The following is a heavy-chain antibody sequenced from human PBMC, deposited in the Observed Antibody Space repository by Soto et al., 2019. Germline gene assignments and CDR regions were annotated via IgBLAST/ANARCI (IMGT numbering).Heavy chain of an antibody. V-gene: IGHV1-69*01. D-gene: IGHD6-13*01. CDR2: IIPIFGTA. CDR3: ARVREGGQQLVAYYFDY. Sequence: QVQLVQSGAEVKKPGSSVKVSCKASGGTFSSYAISWVRQAPGQGLEWMGGIIPIFGTANYAQKFQGRVTITADESTSTVYMELSSLRSEDTAVYYCARVREGGQQLVAYYFDYWGQGTLVTVSS. CDR1: GGTFSSYA. J-gene: IGHJ4*02.